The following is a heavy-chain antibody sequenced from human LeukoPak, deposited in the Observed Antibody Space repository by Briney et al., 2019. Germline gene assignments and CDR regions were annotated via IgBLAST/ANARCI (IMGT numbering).Heavy chain of an antibody. Sequence: SVKVSCKASGGTFSSYAISWVRQAPGQGLEWMGRIIPILGIANYAQKFQGRVTITADKSTSTAYMELSSLRSEDTAVDYCARDQWAVGVIAVAGIGWGQGTLVTVSS. CDR2: IIPILGIA. CDR1: GGTFSSYA. D-gene: IGHD6-19*01. J-gene: IGHJ4*02. V-gene: IGHV1-69*04. CDR3: ARDQWAVGVIAVAGIG.